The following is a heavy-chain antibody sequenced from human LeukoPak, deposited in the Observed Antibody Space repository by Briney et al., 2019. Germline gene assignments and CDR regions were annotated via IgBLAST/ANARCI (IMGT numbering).Heavy chain of an antibody. CDR2: IYHSGST. Sequence: KTSETLSLTCTVSGGSISSGGYYWSWIRQPPGKGLEWIGYIYHSGSTYYNPSLKSRVTISVDRSKNQFSLKLSSVTAADTAVYYCARDQGGIGGKNAFDIWGQGTMVTVSS. CDR1: GGSISSGGYY. D-gene: IGHD3-10*01. J-gene: IGHJ3*02. CDR3: ARDQGGIGGKNAFDI. V-gene: IGHV4-30-2*01.